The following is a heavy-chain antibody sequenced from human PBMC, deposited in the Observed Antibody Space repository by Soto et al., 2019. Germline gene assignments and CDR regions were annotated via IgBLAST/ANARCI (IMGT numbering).Heavy chain of an antibody. CDR2: IYYSGST. V-gene: IGHV4-61*01. CDR3: ASSYYHSDNSFRNLDS. CDR1: VGSVSSSRYY. Sequence: SETLSLTCTVSVGSVSSSRYYWSWIRQSPKMGLEWIGYIYYSGSTNYNPSLKRRVTISVDTSKNQFSLELTSVTAADTAIYYCASSYYHSDNSFRNLDSWGQGTLVTVSS. D-gene: IGHD3-10*01. J-gene: IGHJ4*02.